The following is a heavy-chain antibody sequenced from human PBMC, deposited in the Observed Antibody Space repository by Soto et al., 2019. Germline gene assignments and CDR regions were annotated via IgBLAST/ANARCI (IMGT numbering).Heavy chain of an antibody. CDR2: ISDASEYI. Sequence: EVQLVESGGGLVKPGGSLRLSCVASGFTFSNYGMNWVRQAPGKGLEWVSSISDASEYIVYADSMKGRFTISRDNAKNSLYLEMNSLRGEDTAVYFCARNDEGGSRRWGQGTLVTVSS. V-gene: IGHV3-21*01. J-gene: IGHJ4*02. D-gene: IGHD2-2*01. CDR3: ARNDEGGSRR. CDR1: GFTFSNYG.